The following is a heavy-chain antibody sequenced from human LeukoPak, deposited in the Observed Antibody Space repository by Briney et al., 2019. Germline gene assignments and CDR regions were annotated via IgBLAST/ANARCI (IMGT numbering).Heavy chain of an antibody. Sequence: GSLRLSCAASGFTFSSYSMNWVRQAPGKGLEWIGYIYYSGSTNYNPSLKSRVTISVDTSKNQFSLKLSSVTAADTAVYYCARDRGDLPWFDPWGQGTLVTVSS. CDR2: IYYSGST. J-gene: IGHJ5*02. CDR1: GFTFSSYS. CDR3: ARDRGDLPWFDP. V-gene: IGHV4-59*01. D-gene: IGHD7-27*01.